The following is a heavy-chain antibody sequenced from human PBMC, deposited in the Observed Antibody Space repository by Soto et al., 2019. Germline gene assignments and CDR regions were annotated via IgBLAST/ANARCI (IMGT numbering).Heavy chain of an antibody. CDR2: IFHTGNT. D-gene: IGHD3-10*01. Sequence: SETLSLTCTVSGDSFSSYYWTWIRQPPGKRLEWAAYIFHTGNTNYNPSLKSRVTISVDTSENQFSLKLRSVTPADTAVYYCAALDGALDYWGPGTLVTVSS. CDR3: AALDGALDY. V-gene: IGHV4-59*01. CDR1: GDSFSSYY. J-gene: IGHJ4*02.